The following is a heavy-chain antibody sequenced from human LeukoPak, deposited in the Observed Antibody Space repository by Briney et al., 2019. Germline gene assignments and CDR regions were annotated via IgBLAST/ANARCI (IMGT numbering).Heavy chain of an antibody. Sequence: SVKVSCKASGGTFSSYAISWVRQAPGQGLEWMGGIIPIFGIANYAQKFQGRVTITTDESTSTAYMELSSLRSEDTAVYYCASRITAGYYYYYMDVWGKGTTVTVSS. J-gene: IGHJ6*03. CDR3: ASRITAGYYYYYMDV. CDR2: IIPIFGIA. CDR1: GGTFSSYA. V-gene: IGHV1-69*05. D-gene: IGHD3-10*01.